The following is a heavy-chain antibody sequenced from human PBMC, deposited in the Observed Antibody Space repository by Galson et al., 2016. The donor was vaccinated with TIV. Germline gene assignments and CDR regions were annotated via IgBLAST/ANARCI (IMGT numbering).Heavy chain of an antibody. CDR1: GFTFGHYA. CDR2: ISGSGYRT. D-gene: IGHD2-21*02. CDR3: AGSRHHLRGDPYYYYLMDV. Sequence: SLRLSCAASGFTFGHYAMTRVRQVPGKGLEWAAGISGSGYRTFYADSVKGRFTISREHSKHTLYLQMNSLRAEDTAVYYCAGSRHHLRGDPYYYYLMDVWGQGTTVTVSS. V-gene: IGHV3-23*01. J-gene: IGHJ6*02.